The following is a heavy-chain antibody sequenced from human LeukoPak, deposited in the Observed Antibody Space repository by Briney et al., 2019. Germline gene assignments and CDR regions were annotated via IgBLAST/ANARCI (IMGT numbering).Heavy chain of an antibody. J-gene: IGHJ5*02. CDR2: IYYSGST. CDR1: GGSISSSSYY. D-gene: IGHD2-8*01. CDR3: ARDRLMVYATPNWFDP. Sequence: SETLSLTCTVSGGSISSSSYYWGWIRQPPGKGLEWIGSIYYSGSTYYNPSLKSRVTISVDTSKNQFSLKLSSVTAADTAVYYCARDRLMVYATPNWFDPWGQGTLVTVSS. V-gene: IGHV4-39*07.